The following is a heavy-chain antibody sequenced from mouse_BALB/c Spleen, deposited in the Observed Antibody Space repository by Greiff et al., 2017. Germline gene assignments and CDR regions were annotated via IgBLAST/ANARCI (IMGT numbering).Heavy chain of an antibody. Sequence: EVQRVESGGDLVKPGGSLKLSCAASGFTFSSYGMSWVRQTPDKRLEWVATISSGGSYTYYPDSVKGRFTISRDNAKNTLYLQMSSLKSEDTAMYYCARPLYDYDSWFAYWGQGTLVTVSA. CDR3: ARPLYDYDSWFAY. CDR2: ISSGGSYT. V-gene: IGHV5-6*01. D-gene: IGHD2-4*01. CDR1: GFTFSSYG. J-gene: IGHJ3*01.